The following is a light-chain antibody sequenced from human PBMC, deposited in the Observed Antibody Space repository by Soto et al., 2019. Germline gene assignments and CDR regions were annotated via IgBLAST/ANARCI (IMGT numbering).Light chain of an antibody. Sequence: EIVLTQSPGTLSLSPVERATLYCRASQSVSTNYLAWYQPKPGQAPWLLIYGAFNRAGGVPDRFSGSVSGTDFTLTISRLEPEDFAVYYCQQYGSSGTCGQGTKVDIK. J-gene: IGKJ1*01. CDR2: GAF. CDR3: QQYGSSGT. V-gene: IGKV3-20*01. CDR1: QSVSTNY.